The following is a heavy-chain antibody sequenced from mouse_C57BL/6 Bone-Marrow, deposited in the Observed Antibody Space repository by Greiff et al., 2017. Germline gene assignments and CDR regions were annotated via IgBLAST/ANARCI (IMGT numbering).Heavy chain of an antibody. CDR1: GYTFTEYT. CDR3: ARHAYYYGSSFYYYAMDY. D-gene: IGHD1-1*01. CDR2: FYPGSGSI. Sequence: QVHVKQSGAELVKPGASVKLSCKASGYTFTEYTIHWVKQRSGQGLEWIGWFYPGSGSIKYNEKFKDKATLTADKSSSTVYMELSRLTSEDSAVYFCARHAYYYGSSFYYYAMDYWGQGTSVTVSS. J-gene: IGHJ4*01. V-gene: IGHV1-62-2*01.